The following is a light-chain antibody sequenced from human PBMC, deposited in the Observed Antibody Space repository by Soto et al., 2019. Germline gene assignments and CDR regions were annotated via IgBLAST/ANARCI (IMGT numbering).Light chain of an antibody. J-gene: IGKJ1*01. Sequence: DIVMTQSPDSLAVSLGERATTNCKSNQGVLYSSNNKNYLAWYEQKPGQPSKLLIYWASTRESGVPDRFSGSGSGTEFPLTISSLQADDVAVYYCQQYYSSPLTCGQGTKLEIK. V-gene: IGKV4-1*01. CDR1: QGVLYSSNNKNY. CDR3: QQYYSSPLT. CDR2: WAS.